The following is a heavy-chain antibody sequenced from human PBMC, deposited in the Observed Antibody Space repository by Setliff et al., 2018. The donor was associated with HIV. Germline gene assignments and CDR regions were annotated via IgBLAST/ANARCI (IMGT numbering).Heavy chain of an antibody. CDR1: GGSISSHY. CDR2: IYYSGNT. Sequence: PSETLSLTCTVSGGSISSHYWSWIRQPPGKGLEWIGYIYYSGNTNYNPSLKSRVTISVDTSKNQLSLKLSSVTAADTAVYYCAREGRPRGFDIWGQGTMVTVS. V-gene: IGHV4-59*11. CDR3: AREGRPRGFDI. J-gene: IGHJ3*02.